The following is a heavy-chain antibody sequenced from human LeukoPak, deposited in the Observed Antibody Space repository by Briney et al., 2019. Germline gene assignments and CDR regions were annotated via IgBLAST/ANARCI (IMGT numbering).Heavy chain of an antibody. CDR2: IYYSGST. J-gene: IGHJ4*02. CDR1: GGSISSYY. D-gene: IGHD3-3*01. Sequence: SETLSLTCTVSGGSISSYYWSWIRQPPGKGLEWIGYIYYSGSTNYNPSLKSRVTISVDTSKNQFSLKLSSVTAADTAVYYCARAAPYYDFWSGYYKAGYFDYWGQGTLVTVSS. CDR3: ARAAPYYDFWSGYYKAGYFDY. V-gene: IGHV4-59*01.